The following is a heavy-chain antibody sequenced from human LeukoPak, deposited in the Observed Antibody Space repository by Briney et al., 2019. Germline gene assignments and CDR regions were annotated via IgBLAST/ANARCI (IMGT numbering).Heavy chain of an antibody. CDR1: GDSVSINSAA. CDR3: ARGRGIAAAGNFDY. Sequence: QTLSLTCAISGDSVSINSAAWNWIRQSPSRGLEWVGRTYYRSKWYKDCAVSVKSRITSNPDTSKKQFSPQLNSVTPEDTAVYYCARGRGIAAAGNFDYWGQGTLVTVSS. CDR2: TYYRSKWYK. J-gene: IGHJ4*02. V-gene: IGHV6-1*01. D-gene: IGHD6-13*01.